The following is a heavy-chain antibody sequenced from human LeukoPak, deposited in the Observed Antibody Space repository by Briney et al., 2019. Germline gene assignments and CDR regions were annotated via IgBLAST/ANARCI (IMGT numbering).Heavy chain of an antibody. CDR3: ARVYGVGYYDYVWGSYRFTPADY. CDR2: ISYDGSNK. V-gene: IGHV3-30*03. D-gene: IGHD3-16*02. J-gene: IGHJ4*02. CDR1: GFTFSSYG. Sequence: GGSLRLSCAASGFTFSSYGMHWVRQAPGKGLEWVAVISYDGSNKYYADSVKGRFTISRDNSKNTLYLQMDSLRAEDTAVYYCARVYGVGYYDYVWGSYRFTPADYWGQGTLVTVSS.